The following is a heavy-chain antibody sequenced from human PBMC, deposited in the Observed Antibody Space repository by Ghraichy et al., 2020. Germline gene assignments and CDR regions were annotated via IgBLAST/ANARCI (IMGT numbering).Heavy chain of an antibody. CDR1: GGSFSDYY. CDR3: ARGKAWDTPVVRVSYYYYGMDI. J-gene: IGHJ6*02. D-gene: IGHD5-18*01. Sequence: SQTLSLTCAVQGGSFSDYYWSWIRQPPGKGLEWIGDIIHRGSTNYNPSLTSRVIISLDTSESQFSLRLSSVTAADTAVYYCARGKAWDTPVVRVSYYYYGMDIWGQGTTVTVSS. CDR2: IIHRGST. V-gene: IGHV4-34*01.